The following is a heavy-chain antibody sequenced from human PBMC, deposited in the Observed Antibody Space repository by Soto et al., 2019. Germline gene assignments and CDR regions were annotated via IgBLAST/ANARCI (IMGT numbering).Heavy chain of an antibody. Sequence: SETLSLTCTVSGGSISSYYCSWIRQPAGKGLEWIGRIYTSGSTNYNPYLKSRVTMSVDTSKNQFSLKLRSVTAADTAVYYCARVKPSYGHDYWGQGTLITVSS. CDR1: GGSISSYY. V-gene: IGHV4-4*07. CDR2: IYTSGST. J-gene: IGHJ4*02. D-gene: IGHD5-18*01. CDR3: ARVKPSYGHDY.